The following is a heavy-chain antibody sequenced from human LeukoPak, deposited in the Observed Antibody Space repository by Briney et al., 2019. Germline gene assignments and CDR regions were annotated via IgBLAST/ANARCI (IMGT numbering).Heavy chain of an antibody. CDR2: VFSGNT. CDR1: GYSIRSGYY. Sequence: NSSETLSLTCAVSGYSIRSGYYWGWIRQPPGKGLEWIGSVFSGNTHYNPSLKSRVTISVDTSKNQFYLDLSSVTAADTAVYYCARLRGSYYYFESWGQGTLVTLSS. V-gene: IGHV4-38-2*01. D-gene: IGHD1-26*01. CDR3: ARLRGSYYYFES. J-gene: IGHJ4*02.